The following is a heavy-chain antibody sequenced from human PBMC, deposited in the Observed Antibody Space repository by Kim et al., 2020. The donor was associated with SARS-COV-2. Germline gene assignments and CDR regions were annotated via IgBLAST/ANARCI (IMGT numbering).Heavy chain of an antibody. J-gene: IGHJ1*01. V-gene: IGHV3-74*01. Sequence: GGSLRLSCAASGFTFSDYWMHWVRQAPGRGLVWVSRIKSDGSVTTYADSVKGRFTISRDNAKNTLYLQMNSLRAEDAAVYYCVRELADRVGDCLYRWGQG. D-gene: IGHD2-21*02. CDR2: IKSDGSVT. CDR1: GFTFSDYW. CDR3: VRELADRVGDCLYR.